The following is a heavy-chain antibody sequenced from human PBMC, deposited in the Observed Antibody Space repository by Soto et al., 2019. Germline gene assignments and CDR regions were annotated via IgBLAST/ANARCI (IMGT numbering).Heavy chain of an antibody. J-gene: IGHJ5*02. CDR2: ISPYSGET. Sequence: QLQLVQSGAELKKPGASVKVSCAASGYTFTSNSITWVRQAPGQGLEWMGWISPYSGETSYAEKFQCRFTMITDTSTSTAYMELRSLTSDDTAVYYCARVWGSYRAPSGGAGFDPWGQGTLVTVSS. CDR1: GYTFTSNS. D-gene: IGHD3-16*02. V-gene: IGHV1-18*04. CDR3: ARVWGSYRAPSGGAGFDP.